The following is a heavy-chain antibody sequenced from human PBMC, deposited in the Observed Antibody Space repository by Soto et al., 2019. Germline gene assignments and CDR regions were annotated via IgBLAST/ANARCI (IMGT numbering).Heavy chain of an antibody. CDR3: ARLWASGSYPDWFDP. D-gene: IGHD3-10*01. Sequence: SETLSLTCTVSGGSLSSYYWSWIRQPPGKGLEWIGYIYYSGSTNYNPSLKSRVTISVDTSKNQFSLKLSSVTAADTAVYYCARLWASGSYPDWFDPWGQGTLVTVSS. V-gene: IGHV4-59*01. J-gene: IGHJ5*02. CDR2: IYYSGST. CDR1: GGSLSSYY.